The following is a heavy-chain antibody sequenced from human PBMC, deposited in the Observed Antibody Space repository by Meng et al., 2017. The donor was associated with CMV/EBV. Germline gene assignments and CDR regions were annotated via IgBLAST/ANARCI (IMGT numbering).Heavy chain of an antibody. V-gene: IGHV5-51*01. J-gene: IGHJ3*02. CDR2: IYPGDSDT. CDR1: GYSFTSYW. Sequence: GGSLRLSCKGSGYSFTSYWIGWVRQMPGKGLEWIGIIYPGDSDTRYSPSFQGQVTISADKSISTAYLQWSSLKASDTAMYYCASGTTENAFDIWGQGTMVTVSS. D-gene: IGHD4-17*01. CDR3: ASGTTENAFDI.